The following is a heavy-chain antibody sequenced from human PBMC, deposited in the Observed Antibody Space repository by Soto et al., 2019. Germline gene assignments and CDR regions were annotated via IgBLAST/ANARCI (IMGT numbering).Heavy chain of an antibody. J-gene: IGHJ5*02. CDR3: ARDPTKNRIEDFWSDYPNWFDP. Sequence: SETLSLTCAVYGGYLSGYYWSWIRQTPGKGLEWIGEINHSGSTNYNPSLKSRVTISVDTSKNQFSLKLSSVTAADTAVNYCARDPTKNRIEDFWSDYPNWFDPWGQGTLVTVSS. CDR2: INHSGST. CDR1: GGYLSGYY. D-gene: IGHD3-3*01. V-gene: IGHV4-34*01.